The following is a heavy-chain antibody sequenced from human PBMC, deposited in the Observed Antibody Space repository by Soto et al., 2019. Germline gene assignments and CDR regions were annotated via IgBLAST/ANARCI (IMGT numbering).Heavy chain of an antibody. Sequence: SETLSLTCTVSGGSVSSGSYYWSWIRQPPGKGLEWIGYIYYSGSTNYNPSLKSRVTISVDTSKNQFSLKLSSVTAADTAVYYCARRGEPRYYYYCMDVWGQGPTITVSS. CDR2: IYYSGST. J-gene: IGHJ6*02. D-gene: IGHD1-26*01. V-gene: IGHV4-61*01. CDR1: GGSVSSGSYY. CDR3: ARRGEPRYYYYCMDV.